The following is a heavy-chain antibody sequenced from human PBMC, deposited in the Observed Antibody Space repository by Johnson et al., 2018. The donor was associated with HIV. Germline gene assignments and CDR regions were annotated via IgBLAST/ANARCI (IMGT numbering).Heavy chain of an antibody. Sequence: QVQLVESGGGVVQPGRSLRLSCAASGFTFSSYGMHWVRQAPGKGLEWVAVIWYDGSVKYYADAVKGRFTISRDNSKNTLYLQMNSLRAEDTAVYYCAKAMGGWLLAHAFDIWGQGTMVTISS. CDR1: GFTFSSYG. V-gene: IGHV3-33*06. J-gene: IGHJ3*02. CDR3: AKAMGGWLLAHAFDI. D-gene: IGHD3-22*01. CDR2: IWYDGSVK.